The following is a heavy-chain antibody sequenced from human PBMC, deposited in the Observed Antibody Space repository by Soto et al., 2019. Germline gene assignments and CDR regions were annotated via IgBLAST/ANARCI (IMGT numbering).Heavy chain of an antibody. CDR3: ARVPRTRGVTDY. Sequence: ASVKVSCTASGYTFTSYDINWVRQATGQGLEWMGWMNPNSGNTGYAQKFQGRVTMTRNTSISTAYMELSSLRSEDTAVYYCARVPRTRGVTDYWGQGTLVTVSS. CDR2: MNPNSGNT. CDR1: GYTFTSYD. V-gene: IGHV1-8*01. J-gene: IGHJ4*02. D-gene: IGHD3-10*01.